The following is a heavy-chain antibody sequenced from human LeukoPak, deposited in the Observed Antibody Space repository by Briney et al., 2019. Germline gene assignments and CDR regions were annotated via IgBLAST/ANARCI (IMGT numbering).Heavy chain of an antibody. CDR1: GGSFSGYY. D-gene: IGHD3-16*02. J-gene: IGHJ4*02. CDR2: INHSGST. Sequence: PSETLSLTCAVYGGSFSGYYWSWIRQPPGKGLEWIGEINHSGSTNYNPSLKSRVTISVDTSKNQFSLKLSSVTAADTAVYYCARAFGSYLDDYWGQGTLVTVSS. V-gene: IGHV4-34*01. CDR3: ARAFGSYLDDY.